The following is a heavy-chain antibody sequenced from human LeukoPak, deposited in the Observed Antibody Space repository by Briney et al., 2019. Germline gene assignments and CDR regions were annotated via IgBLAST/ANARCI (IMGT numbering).Heavy chain of an antibody. CDR2: ISHDGSNK. J-gene: IGHJ4*02. CDR3: ATPYTSGWSLYFDN. CDR1: GFTFSSYG. V-gene: IGHV3-30*03. Sequence: GALRLSCAASGFTFSSYGMHWVRQAPDKGLEWVAVISHDGSNKYYADSMKGRFSISRDNSKNTLYLQMNGLRAEETAMYYCATPYTSGWSLYFDNWGQGTLVTVSS. D-gene: IGHD6-19*01.